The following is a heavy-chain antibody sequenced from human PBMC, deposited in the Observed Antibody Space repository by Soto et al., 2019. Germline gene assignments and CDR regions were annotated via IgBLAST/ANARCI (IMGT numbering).Heavy chain of an antibody. Sequence: ASVKVSCKASGGTFSSYAISWVRQAPGQGLEWMGGIIPIFGTANYAQKFQGRVTITADESTSTAYMELSSLRSEDTAVYYCARSNGYSSGRSGWGQGTLVTVSS. V-gene: IGHV1-69*13. D-gene: IGHD6-19*01. CDR2: IIPIFGTA. J-gene: IGHJ4*02. CDR3: ARSNGYSSGRSG. CDR1: GGTFSSYA.